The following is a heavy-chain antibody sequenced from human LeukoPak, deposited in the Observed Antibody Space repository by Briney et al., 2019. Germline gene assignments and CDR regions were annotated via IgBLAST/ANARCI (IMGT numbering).Heavy chain of an antibody. CDR1: GGSISSSSYY. V-gene: IGHV4-39*01. CDR2: IYYSGST. J-gene: IGHJ5*02. D-gene: IGHD3-10*01. Sequence: KPSETLSLTCTVSGGSISSSSYYWGWIRQPPGKGLEWIGSIYYSGSTYYNPSLKSRVTISVDTSKNQFSLKLSSVTAADTAVYYCARPFGGLLWFGELSSDHWGQGTLVTVSS. CDR3: ARPFGGLLWFGELSSDH.